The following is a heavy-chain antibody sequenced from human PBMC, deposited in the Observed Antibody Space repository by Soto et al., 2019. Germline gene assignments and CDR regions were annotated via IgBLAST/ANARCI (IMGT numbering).Heavy chain of an antibody. CDR1: GGSISSSNW. CDR2: IYHSGST. CDR3: ARVIEAAAVTNWFDP. V-gene: IGHV4-4*02. Sequence: QVQLQESGPGLVKPSGTLSLTCAVSGGSISSSNWWSWVRQPPGKGLEWIGEIYHSGSTNYNPSLKSRITISVDKSKNQFSLKLSAVTAADTAVYYCARVIEAAAVTNWFDPWGQGTLVTVSS. J-gene: IGHJ5*02. D-gene: IGHD6-13*01.